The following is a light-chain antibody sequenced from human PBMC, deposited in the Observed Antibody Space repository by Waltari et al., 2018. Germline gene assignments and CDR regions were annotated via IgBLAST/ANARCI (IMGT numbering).Light chain of an antibody. CDR3: QHRSNWPWT. V-gene: IGKV3D-11*01. J-gene: IGKJ1*01. Sequence: CRASQGVSSYLAWYQQKPGQAPRLLIYDASSRSTGIPARFSGSGSGTDFTLTISSLEPEDFAVYYCQHRSNWPWTFGQGTKVEIK. CDR2: DAS. CDR1: QGVSSY.